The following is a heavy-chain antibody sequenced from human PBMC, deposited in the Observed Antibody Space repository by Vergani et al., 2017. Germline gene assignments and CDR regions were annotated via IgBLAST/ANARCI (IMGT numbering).Heavy chain of an antibody. J-gene: IGHJ4*02. CDR1: GGSFSDYY. CDR3: ASGSSGWYKNFDY. Sequence: QLQLQQWGAGLLKPSETLSLTCAVYGGSFSDYYMSWIRQAPGKGLEWVSYISSSGSTIYYADSVKGRFTISRDNAKNSLYLQMNSLRAEDTAVYYCASGSSGWYKNFDYWGQGTLVTVSS. V-gene: IGHV3-11*01. CDR2: ISSSGSTI. D-gene: IGHD6-19*01.